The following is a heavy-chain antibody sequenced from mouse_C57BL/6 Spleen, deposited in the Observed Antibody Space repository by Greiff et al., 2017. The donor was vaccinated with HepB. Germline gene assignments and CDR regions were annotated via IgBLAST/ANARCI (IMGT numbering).Heavy chain of an antibody. D-gene: IGHD2-4*01. Sequence: VQLQQSGAELAKPGASVKLSCKASGYTFTSYWMHWVKQRPGQGLEWIGYITPSSGYTKYNQKFKDKATLTADKSSSTAYMQLRSLTYEDSAVYYCARDDYDVWYFDVWGTGTTVTVSS. J-gene: IGHJ1*03. CDR1: GYTFTSYW. V-gene: IGHV1-7*01. CDR2: ITPSSGYT. CDR3: ARDDYDVWYFDV.